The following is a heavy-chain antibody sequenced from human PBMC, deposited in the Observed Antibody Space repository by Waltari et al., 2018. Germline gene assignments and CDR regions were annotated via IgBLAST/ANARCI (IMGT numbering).Heavy chain of an antibody. V-gene: IGHV1-69*08. J-gene: IGHJ3*02. D-gene: IGHD6-19*01. CDR3: ATAGIAVAGRDHDAFDI. CDR1: GGTFSSYA. Sequence: QVQLVQSGAEVKTPGSSVKVSCKASGGTFSSYAIRWVRQAPGQGLEWMVRIIPIFGTANYAQKFQGRVTITADKSTSTAYMELSSLRSEDTAVYYCATAGIAVAGRDHDAFDIWGQGTMVTVSS. CDR2: IIPIFGTA.